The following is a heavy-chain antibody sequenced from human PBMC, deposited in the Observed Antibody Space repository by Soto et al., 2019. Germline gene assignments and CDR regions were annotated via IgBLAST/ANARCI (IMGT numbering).Heavy chain of an antibody. J-gene: IGHJ4*02. V-gene: IGHV5-51*01. CDR3: ARQHPLDISAWYN. CDR1: GYSFSDYW. Sequence: EVQLVQSGAEVKKPGESLKISCKTSGYSFSDYWIGWVRQVPGKGLEWVGTIYAGDSDPRYSPSFEGQVTMSVDKSISTAYLHCSSLKASDSAIYYCARQHPLDISAWYNWGQGTLVTVSS. CDR2: IYAGDSDP. D-gene: IGHD6-19*01.